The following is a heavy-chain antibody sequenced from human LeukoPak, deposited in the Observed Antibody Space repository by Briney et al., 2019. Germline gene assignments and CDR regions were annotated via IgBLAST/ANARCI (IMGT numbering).Heavy chain of an antibody. CDR1: RFTFSIFG. V-gene: IGHV3-30*18. J-gene: IGHJ4*02. CDR2: ISSDGNKE. D-gene: IGHD1/OR15-1a*01. CDR3: AKVNNYDDC. Sequence: PGRALRLSCAASRFTFSIFGIHWVRQAPGKGLEWVAAISSDGNKEYYAESVKGRFTVSRDNSKNMIYLQMNSLRGEDSAVYYCAKVNNYDDCWGQGTLVTVSS.